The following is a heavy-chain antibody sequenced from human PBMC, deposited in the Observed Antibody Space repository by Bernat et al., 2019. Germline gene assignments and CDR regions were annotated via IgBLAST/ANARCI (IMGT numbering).Heavy chain of an antibody. Sequence: QVQLVESGGGVVQPGRSLRLSCEVSGFTFSSYAMHWVRQAPGKGLEWVAVISYDGSNKYYADSVKGRFTISRDNSKNTLYLQMNSLRAEDMAVYYCARGIGYYDFWSGYYPLDYWGQGTLVTVSS. CDR2: ISYDGSNK. D-gene: IGHD3-3*01. V-gene: IGHV3-30-3*01. CDR1: GFTFSSYA. CDR3: ARGIGYYDFWSGYYPLDY. J-gene: IGHJ4*02.